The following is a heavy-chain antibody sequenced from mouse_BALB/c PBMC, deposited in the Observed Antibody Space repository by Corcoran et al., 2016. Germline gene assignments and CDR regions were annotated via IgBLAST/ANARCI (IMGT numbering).Heavy chain of an antibody. CDR3: ASFITTVVAKAMDY. Sequence: VQLQQSGPELVKPGASGKMSCKASGYTFTSYVMHWVKQKPGQGLEWIGYINPYNDGTKYNEKFKGKATLTSDKSSSTAYMELSSLTSEDSAVYYCASFITTVVAKAMDYWGQGTSVTVSS. D-gene: IGHD1-1*01. J-gene: IGHJ4*01. CDR2: INPYNDGT. V-gene: IGHV1S136*01. CDR1: GYTFTSYV.